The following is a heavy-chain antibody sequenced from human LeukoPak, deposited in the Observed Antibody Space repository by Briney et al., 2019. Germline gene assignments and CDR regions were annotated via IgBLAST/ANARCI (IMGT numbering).Heavy chain of an antibody. CDR2: ISYDGSNK. J-gene: IGHJ3*02. V-gene: IGHV3-30*18. D-gene: IGHD3-22*01. CDR1: GFTFSSYG. Sequence: GRSLRLSCAASGFTFSSYGMHWVRQAPGKGLEWVAVISYDGSNKYYADSVKGRFTISRDNSKNTLYLQMNSLRAEDTAVYYCANIGGRPYYYDSSGFQNDAFDIWGQGTMVTVSS. CDR3: ANIGGRPYYYDSSGFQNDAFDI.